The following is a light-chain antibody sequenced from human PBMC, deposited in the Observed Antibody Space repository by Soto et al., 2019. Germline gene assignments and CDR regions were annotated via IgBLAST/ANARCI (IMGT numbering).Light chain of an antibody. CDR2: EVT. CDR3: TSFTSITTVV. Sequence: QSALTQPASVSGSPGQSIAISCTGSSSDVGIYNYVSWYQQHPGKVPKLIIYEVTNRPSGVSNRFSGSKSGNTASLTISGLQAADEADYYCTSFTSITTVVFGGGTQLTVL. V-gene: IGLV2-14*01. CDR1: SSDVGIYNY. J-gene: IGLJ2*01.